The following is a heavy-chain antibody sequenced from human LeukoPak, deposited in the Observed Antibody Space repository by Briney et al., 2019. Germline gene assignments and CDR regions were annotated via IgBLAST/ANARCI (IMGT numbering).Heavy chain of an antibody. J-gene: IGHJ5*02. CDR3: ARHVYCSSTSCYAFNWFDP. CDR2: ISSSGTYI. V-gene: IGHV3-21*01. Sequence: GGSLRLSCAASGFTLNTYTMNWVRQAPGKGLEWVSSISSSGTYIYYADSVKGRFTISRDDAKNSLSLQMNSLRAEDTAVYYCARHVYCSSTSCYAFNWFDPWGQGTLVTVSS. D-gene: IGHD2-2*01. CDR1: GFTLNTYT.